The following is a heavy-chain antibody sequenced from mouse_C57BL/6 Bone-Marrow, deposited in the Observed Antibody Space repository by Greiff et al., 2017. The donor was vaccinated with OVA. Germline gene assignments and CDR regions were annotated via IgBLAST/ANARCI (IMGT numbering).Heavy chain of an antibody. CDR3: TRTYYYGSSYWYFDV. V-gene: IGHV1-62-3*01. CDR1: GYTFTSYW. Sequence: QVQLQQSGAELVKPGASVKLSSKASGYTFTSYWMHWVKQRPGRGLEWIGRIDPNSGGTKYNEKFKSKATLTVDKPSSTAYMELRSLTSEDSAVYYCTRTYYYGSSYWYFDVWGTGTTVTVSS. D-gene: IGHD1-1*01. J-gene: IGHJ1*03. CDR2: IDPNSGGT.